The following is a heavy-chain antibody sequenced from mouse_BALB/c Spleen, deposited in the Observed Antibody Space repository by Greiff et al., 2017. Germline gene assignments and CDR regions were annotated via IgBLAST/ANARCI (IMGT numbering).Heavy chain of an antibody. J-gene: IGHJ4*01. V-gene: IGHV6-6*02. CDR3: TRPYYGYAMDY. CDR1: GFTFSNYW. CDR2: IRLKSNNYAT. D-gene: IGHD1-1*01. Sequence: EVQVVESGGGLVQPGGSMKLSCVASGFTFSNYWMNWVRQSPEKGLEWVAEIRLKSNNYATHYAESVKGRFTISRDDSKSSVYLQMNNLRAEDTGIYYCTRPYYGYAMDYWGQGTSVTVSS.